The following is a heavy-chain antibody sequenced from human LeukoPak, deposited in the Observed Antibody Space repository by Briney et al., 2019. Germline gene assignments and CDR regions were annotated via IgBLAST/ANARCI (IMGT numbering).Heavy chain of an antibody. CDR1: GHTFTSYG. Sequence: ASVKVSCKASGHTFTSYGISWVRQAPGQGLEWMGWINAYDGNTNYAQKLQGRVTMTTDTSTSTAYMELRSLRSDDTAVYYCARSWDYYDSSGPFDPWGQGTLVTVSS. D-gene: IGHD3-22*01. J-gene: IGHJ5*02. CDR2: INAYDGNT. CDR3: ARSWDYYDSSGPFDP. V-gene: IGHV1-18*01.